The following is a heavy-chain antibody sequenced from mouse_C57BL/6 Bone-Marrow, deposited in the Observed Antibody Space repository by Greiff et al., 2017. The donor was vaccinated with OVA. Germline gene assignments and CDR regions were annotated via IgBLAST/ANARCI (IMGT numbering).Heavy chain of an antibody. CDR2: IDPANGNT. CDR1: GFTFTNTY. CDR3: APYVSYFDY. J-gene: IGHJ2*01. V-gene: IGHV14-3*01. Sequence: EVQLQQSVAELVRPGASVKLSCTASGFTFTNTYMNWVKQRPEQGLEWIGRIDPANGNTKYAAKFQGKATITADTSSNTAYLQLSSLTSEDTAIYYCAPYVSYFDYWGQGTTLTVSS.